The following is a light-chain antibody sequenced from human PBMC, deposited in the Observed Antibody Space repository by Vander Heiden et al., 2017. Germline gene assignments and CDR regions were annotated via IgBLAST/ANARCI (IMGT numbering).Light chain of an antibody. CDR1: QSIASN. J-gene: IGKJ3*01. CDR3: QHYHNRPFT. Sequence: EIVMTQSPATLSVSPGERATLPCRASQSIASNVAWYQQKPGQAPRLLVYGASTRATGLPTRFSGSGSGTEFTLTISSLQSEDSAVYYCQHYHNRPFTFGPGTKVDIK. V-gene: IGKV3-15*01. CDR2: GAS.